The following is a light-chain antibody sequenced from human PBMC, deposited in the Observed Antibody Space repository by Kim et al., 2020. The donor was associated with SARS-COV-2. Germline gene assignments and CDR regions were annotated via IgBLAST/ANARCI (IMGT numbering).Light chain of an antibody. J-gene: IGKJ4*01. Sequence: PGERATLSCRASQSVSSSYLAWYQQKPGQAPRLLISGASSRATGTPDRFSGSGSGTDFTLTITRLEPEDFAVYYCQQYGNSPPSFGGGTKVDIK. CDR1: QSVSSSY. CDR2: GAS. V-gene: IGKV3-20*01. CDR3: QQYGNSPPS.